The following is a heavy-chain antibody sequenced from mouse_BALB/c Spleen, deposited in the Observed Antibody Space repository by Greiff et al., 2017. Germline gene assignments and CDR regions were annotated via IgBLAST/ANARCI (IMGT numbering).Heavy chain of an antibody. V-gene: IGHV5-17*02. J-gene: IGHJ2*01. Sequence: EVKLVESGGGLVQPGGSRKLSCAASGFTFSSFGMHWVRQAPEKGLEWVAYISSGSSTIYYADTVKGRFTISRDNPKNTLFLQMTSLRSEDTAMYYCARIGYGHDYWGQGTTLTVSS. CDR1: GFTFSSFG. D-gene: IGHD1-1*01. CDR3: ARIGYGHDY. CDR2: ISSGSSTI.